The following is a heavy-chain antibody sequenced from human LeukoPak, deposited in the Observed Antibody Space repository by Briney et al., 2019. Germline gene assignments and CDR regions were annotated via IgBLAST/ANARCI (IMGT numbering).Heavy chain of an antibody. CDR2: IWNDGSKK. V-gene: IGHV3-33*01. CDR1: GFIFSNYG. CDR3: ARTGGTNWYIDF. D-gene: IGHD1-1*01. Sequence: GGSLRLSCAASGFIFSNYGMQWVRQAPGKGLEWVAVIWNDGSKKFYGDSVWGRFTISRDNSKSTLYLQLDSLRAEDTAVYYCARTGGTNWYIDFWGQGTLVTVSS. J-gene: IGHJ4*02.